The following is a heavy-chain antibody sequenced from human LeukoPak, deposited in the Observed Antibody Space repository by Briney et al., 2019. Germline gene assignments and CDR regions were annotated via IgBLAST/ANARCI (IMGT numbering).Heavy chain of an antibody. CDR3: ARAFYYDSSGYYDY. CDR1: SDSISSYY. D-gene: IGHD3-22*01. Sequence: PSETLSLTCTVSSDSISSYYWSWIRQPPGKELEWIGYIYYSGSTNYNPSLKSRVTISVDTSKNQFSLKLSSVTAADTAVYYCARAFYYDSSGYYDYWGQGTLVTVSS. V-gene: IGHV4-59*12. CDR2: IYYSGST. J-gene: IGHJ4*02.